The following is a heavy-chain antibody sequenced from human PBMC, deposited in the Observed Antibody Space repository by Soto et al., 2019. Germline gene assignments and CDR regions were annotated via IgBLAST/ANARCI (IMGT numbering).Heavy chain of an antibody. Sequence: SETLSLTCTVSGGSISSGGYYWSWIRQHPGKGLEWIGYIYYSGSTYYNPSLKSRVTISVDTSKNQFSLKLSSVTAADTAVYYCARDSKYYGSGTSPPYYYGLDVWGQGTTVTVSS. V-gene: IGHV4-31*03. J-gene: IGHJ6*02. CDR2: IYYSGST. D-gene: IGHD3-10*01. CDR3: ARDSKYYGSGTSPPYYYGLDV. CDR1: GGSISSGGYY.